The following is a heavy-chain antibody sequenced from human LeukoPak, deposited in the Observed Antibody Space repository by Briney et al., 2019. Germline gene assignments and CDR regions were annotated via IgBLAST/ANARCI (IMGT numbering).Heavy chain of an antibody. J-gene: IGHJ4*02. D-gene: IGHD5-18*01. V-gene: IGHV1-69*05. CDR2: IIPIFGTA. CDR1: GGTFSSYA. Sequence: ASVKVSCKASGGTFSSYAISWVRQAPGQGLEWMGGIIPIFGTANYAQKFQGRVTITTDESTSTAYMELSSLRSEDTAVYYCARPDTAMAHFDYWGQGTLVTVSS. CDR3: ARPDTAMAHFDY.